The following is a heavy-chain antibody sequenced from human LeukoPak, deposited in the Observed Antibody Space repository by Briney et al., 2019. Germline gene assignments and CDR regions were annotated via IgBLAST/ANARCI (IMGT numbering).Heavy chain of an antibody. D-gene: IGHD3-10*01. CDR2: IYYSGST. V-gene: IGHV4-39*07. CDR1: GGSISSSSYY. Sequence: SETLSLTCTVSGGSISSSSYYWGWIRQPPGKGLEWIGSIYYSGSTYYNPSLKSRVTISVDTSKNQFSLKLSSVTAADTAVYYCARDRIGSGSYYKGCFDYWGQGTLVTVSS. J-gene: IGHJ4*02. CDR3: ARDRIGSGSYYKGCFDY.